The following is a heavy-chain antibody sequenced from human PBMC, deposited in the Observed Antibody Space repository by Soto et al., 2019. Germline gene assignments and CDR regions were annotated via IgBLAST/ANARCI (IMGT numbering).Heavy chain of an antibody. J-gene: IGHJ6*03. CDR3: ASGPYTSSSGGYYYYYMDV. CDR2: IVPMLGIP. CDR1: GGTFSSYA. D-gene: IGHD6-6*01. Sequence: QVQLVQSGAEVKKPGSSVKVSCKASGGTFSSYAINWVRQAPGQGLEWMGRIVPMLGIPNFAPKFQGRVTMTADRSTTTAYMELSSLRSEDTAVYYCASGPYTSSSGGYYYYYMDVGGKGTTVTVSS. V-gene: IGHV1-69*02.